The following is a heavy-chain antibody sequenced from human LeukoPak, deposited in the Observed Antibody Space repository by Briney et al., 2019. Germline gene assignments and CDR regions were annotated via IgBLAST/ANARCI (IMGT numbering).Heavy chain of an antibody. Sequence: GGSLRLSCAASGFTFSSYWMSWVRQAPGKGLEWVANIKKDGREKYYVDSLKGRFTISRDNAKTSLYLQMNSLRAEDTGVYYCARHLSGITGYTYGRGIDYWGQGTLVTVSS. D-gene: IGHD5-18*01. CDR2: IKKDGREK. CDR3: ARHLSGITGYTYGRGIDY. CDR1: GFTFSSYW. J-gene: IGHJ4*02. V-gene: IGHV3-7*01.